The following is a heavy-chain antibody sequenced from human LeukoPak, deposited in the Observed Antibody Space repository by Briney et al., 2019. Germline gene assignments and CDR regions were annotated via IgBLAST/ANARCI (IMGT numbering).Heavy chain of an antibody. V-gene: IGHV1-18*01. J-gene: IGHJ3*02. D-gene: IGHD3-22*01. CDR3: ATNDEGYYYDSSGEDAFDI. Sequence: GASVKVSCKASGYTFTSYGISWVRQAPGQGPEWMGWISAYNGNTNYAQKLQGRVTMTTDTSTSTAYMELRSLRSDDTAVYYCATNDEGYYYDSSGEDAFDIWGQGTMVTVSS. CDR2: ISAYNGNT. CDR1: GYTFTSYG.